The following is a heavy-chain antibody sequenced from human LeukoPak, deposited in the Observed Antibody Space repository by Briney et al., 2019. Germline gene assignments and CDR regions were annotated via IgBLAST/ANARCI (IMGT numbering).Heavy chain of an antibody. CDR3: ARDLGGDNWFDP. CDR2: IYYSGST. Sequence: PSETLSLTCTVSGGSISSYYWSWIRQPPGKGLEWIGYIYYSGSTNYNPSLKSRVTISVDTSKNQFSLKLSSVTAADTAVYYCARDLGGDNWFDPWGQGTLVTVSS. V-gene: IGHV4-59*12. CDR1: GGSISSYY. D-gene: IGHD3-16*01. J-gene: IGHJ5*02.